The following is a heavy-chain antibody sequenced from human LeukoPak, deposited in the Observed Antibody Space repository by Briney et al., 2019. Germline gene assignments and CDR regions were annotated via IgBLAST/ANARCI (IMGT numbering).Heavy chain of an antibody. CDR2: IYPGDSDT. D-gene: IGHD6-6*01. J-gene: IGHJ4*02. Sequence: GESLKISCKGSGYSFTSYWIGWVRQMPGKGLEWMGIIYPGDSDTRYSPSFQGQVTISADKSISTAYLQWSSLKASDTAMYYCARPPSPGSSPPNLNFDYWGQGTLVTVSS. CDR3: ARPPSPGSSPPNLNFDY. V-gene: IGHV5-51*01. CDR1: GYSFTSYW.